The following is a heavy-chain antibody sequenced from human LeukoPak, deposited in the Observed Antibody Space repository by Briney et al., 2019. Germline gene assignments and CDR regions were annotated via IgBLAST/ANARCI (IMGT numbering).Heavy chain of an antibody. J-gene: IGHJ4*02. D-gene: IGHD4-11*01. Sequence: SETLSLTCTVSGGSISSYYWSWIRQPPGKGLEWIGYIYYSGSTNYNPSLKSRVTISVDTSKNQFSLKLSSVTAADTAVYYCARRDSNYSFDYWGQGTLVTVSS. CDR1: GGSISSYY. CDR2: IYYSGST. CDR3: ARRDSNYSFDY. V-gene: IGHV4-59*01.